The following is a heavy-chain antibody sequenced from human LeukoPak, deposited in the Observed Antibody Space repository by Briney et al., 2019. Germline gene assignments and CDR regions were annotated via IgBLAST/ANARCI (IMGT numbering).Heavy chain of an antibody. CDR3: ARLVVFDSIGYPFDY. Sequence: PSETLSLTCTVSGGSISTSSYYWGWVRQPPGKGLEWIGTIYSGGTTYYNPFLKSRVTISVDTSKNQFSLQLRSVTAADTAVYYCARLVVFDSIGYPFDYWGQGALVTVSS. CDR1: GGSISTSSYY. J-gene: IGHJ4*02. D-gene: IGHD3-22*01. CDR2: IYSGGTT. V-gene: IGHV4-39*01.